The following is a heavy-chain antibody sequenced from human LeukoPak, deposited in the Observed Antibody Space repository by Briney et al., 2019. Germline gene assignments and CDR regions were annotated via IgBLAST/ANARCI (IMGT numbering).Heavy chain of an antibody. Sequence: ASVKVSCKASGYTFTGYYMHWVRQAPGQGLEWMGWINPNSGGTNYAQKFQGRVTMTRDTSISTAYMELSRLRSDDTAVYYCARDPGWGYCSSTNCYSIDYWGQGTLVTVSS. V-gene: IGHV1-2*02. J-gene: IGHJ4*02. CDR3: ARDPGWGYCSSTNCYSIDY. CDR1: GYTFTGYY. D-gene: IGHD2-2*01. CDR2: INPNSGGT.